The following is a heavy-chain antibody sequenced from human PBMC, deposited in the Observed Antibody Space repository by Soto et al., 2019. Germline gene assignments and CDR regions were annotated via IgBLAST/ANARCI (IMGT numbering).Heavy chain of an antibody. V-gene: IGHV4-39*01. CDR2: IQYSGTA. Sequence: SETLSLTCTVSSNSILTGGYYWAWTRQPPGKGLEWIGNIQYSGTASLSPSFMSRVTISVGTSNNQFSLNLTSVTAADTAVYICVGGFPWVGFDYWGQG. CDR1: SNSILTGGYY. CDR3: VGGFPWVGFDY. J-gene: IGHJ4*02. D-gene: IGHD2-15*01.